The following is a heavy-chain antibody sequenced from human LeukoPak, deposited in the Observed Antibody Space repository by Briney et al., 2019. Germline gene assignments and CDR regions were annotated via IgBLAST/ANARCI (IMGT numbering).Heavy chain of an antibody. CDR2: IYPGDSDT. CDR3: ARHRARDIVPAEGFDY. J-gene: IGHJ4*02. V-gene: IGHV5-51*01. CDR1: GYSFTSYW. D-gene: IGHD2-8*01. Sequence: GESLEISCKGSGYSFTSYWIGWVRQMPGKGLEWMGIIYPGDSDTRYSPSFQGQVTISADKSIRTAYLQWSSLKASDTAMYYCARHRARDIVPAEGFDYWGQGTLVTVSS.